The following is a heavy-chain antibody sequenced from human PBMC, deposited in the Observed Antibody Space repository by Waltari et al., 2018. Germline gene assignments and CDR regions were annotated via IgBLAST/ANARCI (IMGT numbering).Heavy chain of an antibody. D-gene: IGHD4-17*01. CDR2: IYWNDDK. Sequence: QITLKESGPTLVKPTQTLTLTCPFSGFSLSTSGVGVGWIRQPPGKALEWLALIYWNDDKRYSPSLKSRLTITKDTSKNQVVLTRTNMDPVDTATYYCAHSGTTVTTAPGLYDVWGQGTTVTVSS. CDR3: AHSGTTVTTAPGLYDV. J-gene: IGHJ6*02. V-gene: IGHV2-5*01. CDR1: GFSLSTSGVG.